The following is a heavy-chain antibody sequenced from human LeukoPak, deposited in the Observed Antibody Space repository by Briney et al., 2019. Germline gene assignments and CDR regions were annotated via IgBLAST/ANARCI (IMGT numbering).Heavy chain of an antibody. Sequence: GGSLRLSCAASGFTFSSFEMQGGRHPRGGGGEGGSTIWTAREAYYPGSVEGRFTLSRDNPKTSLYLQMNSLSAGDTAVYYCARGPPRGKYYYLDVWGKGTTVTVSS. CDR2: IWTAREA. CDR3: ARGPPRGKYYYLDV. J-gene: IGHJ6*03. V-gene: IGHV3-13*01. CDR1: GFTFSSFE. D-gene: IGHD1-1*01.